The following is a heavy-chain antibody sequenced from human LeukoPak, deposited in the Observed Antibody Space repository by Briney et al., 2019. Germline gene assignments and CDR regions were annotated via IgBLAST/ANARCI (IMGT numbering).Heavy chain of an antibody. V-gene: IGHV3-23*01. CDR2: ISGRDDTTYYTDPPEGST. Sequence: GGSLRLSCEASGFTFLNYAMSWVRQAPGKGPQWVSGISGRDDTTYYTDPPEGSTYYTNSAEGRFTISRDNSKNTVYLQIDSLGVEDTAVYYCAKCMSATGVCLNFDSWGQGILVTVSS. J-gene: IGHJ4*02. CDR3: AKCMSATGVCLNFDS. CDR1: GFTFLNYA. D-gene: IGHD2-21*02.